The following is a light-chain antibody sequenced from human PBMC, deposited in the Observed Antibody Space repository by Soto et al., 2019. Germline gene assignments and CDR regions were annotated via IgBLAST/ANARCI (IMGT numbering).Light chain of an antibody. J-gene: IGKJ4*01. Sequence: EIVLTQSPATMSLSPGERATLSCRASQSVSGYLAWYQQKPGQAPRLLIYDASNRATGIPARFSGSGSGTDFTLTISNLEPEDFAVYYCQQRSNWGLTFGGGTKVKIK. CDR3: QQRSNWGLT. CDR1: QSVSGY. V-gene: IGKV3-11*01. CDR2: DAS.